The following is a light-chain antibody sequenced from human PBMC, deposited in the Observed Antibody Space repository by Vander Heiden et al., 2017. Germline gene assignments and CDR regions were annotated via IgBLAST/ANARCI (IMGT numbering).Light chain of an antibody. CDR2: AAS. J-gene: IGKJ5*01. CDR1: NSVSSY. V-gene: IGKV1-39*01. CDR3: KQGYSTPIT. Sequence: IQMTQSPSSLSASVGDRVTITCRASNSVSSYLDWYQQKPGKAPKLLIYAASNWQSGVPARFSGSGSGTDFTLTISSVQPEDFATYYCKQGYSTPITFGRGTRLEIK.